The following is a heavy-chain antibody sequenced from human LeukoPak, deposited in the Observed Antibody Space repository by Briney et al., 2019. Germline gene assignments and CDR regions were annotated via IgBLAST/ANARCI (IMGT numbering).Heavy chain of an antibody. D-gene: IGHD3-22*01. J-gene: IGHJ4*02. CDR1: GGSISSYY. CDR3: ARATPWLLPGY. CDR2: IYDTGNT. Sequence: SETLSLTCTVSGGSISSYYWSWVRQPPGKGLEWLGHIYDTGNTNYNPSLESRVTISVDTSKNQFSLRLTSVTAADTAVYFCARATPWLLPGYWGQGTLVTVSS. V-gene: IGHV4-59*01.